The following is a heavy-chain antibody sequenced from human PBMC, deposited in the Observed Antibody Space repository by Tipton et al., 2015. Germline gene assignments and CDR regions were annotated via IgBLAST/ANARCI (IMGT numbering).Heavy chain of an antibody. D-gene: IGHD6-13*01. V-gene: IGHV4-38-2*01. CDR3: ARHVFIQGSWYQWFDP. CDR2: ILHRGTT. Sequence: TLSLTCAVSAYSISSDYYWGWIRQPPGKGLEWIGSILHRGTTYYNPSLRSRVSLSIDTSSNQFSLSLTSVTAADTALYYCARHVFIQGSWYQWFDPWGQGTLVTVS. J-gene: IGHJ5*02. CDR1: AYSISSDYY.